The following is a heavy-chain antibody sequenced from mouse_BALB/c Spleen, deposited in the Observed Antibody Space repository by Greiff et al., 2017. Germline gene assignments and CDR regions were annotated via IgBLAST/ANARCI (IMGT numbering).Heavy chain of an antibody. V-gene: IGHV5-17*02. J-gene: IGHJ4*01. D-gene: IGHD1-1*01. CDR2: ISSGSSTI. CDR3: ARGRGSSYLYYAMDY. CDR1: GFTFSSFG. Sequence: EVKLVESGGGLVQPGGSRKLSCAASGFTFSSFGMHWVRQAPEKGLEWVAYISSGSSTIYYADTVKGRFTISRDNPKNTLFLQMTSLRSEDTAMYYCARGRGSSYLYYAMDYWGQGTSVTVSS.